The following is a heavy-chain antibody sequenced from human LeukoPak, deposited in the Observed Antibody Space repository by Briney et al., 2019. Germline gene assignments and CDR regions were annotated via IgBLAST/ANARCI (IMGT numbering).Heavy chain of an antibody. CDR2: IYSGGST. J-gene: IGHJ4*02. V-gene: IGHV3-53*01. CDR3: ARDSPDYGGKGFDY. D-gene: IGHD4-23*01. Sequence: GTLSLTCAVSGGSISSSNWWSWVRQAPGKGLEWVSVIYSGGSTYYADSVKGRFTISRDNSKNSLYLQMNSLRAEDTAIYYCARDSPDYGGKGFDYWGQGTLVTVSS. CDR1: GGSISSSNW.